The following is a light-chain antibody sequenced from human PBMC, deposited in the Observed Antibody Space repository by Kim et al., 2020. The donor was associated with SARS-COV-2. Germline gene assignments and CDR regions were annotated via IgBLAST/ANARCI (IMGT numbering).Light chain of an antibody. CDR3: SSWDDTLRAWV. Sequence: GQRVAISCSGSASNLGSNSVFWYQQLPGSAPKVLIYRDSQRPSGVPARFSGTKSGTSASLAISGVRSDDEADYFCSSWDDTLRAWVFGGGTKVTVL. CDR1: ASNLGSNS. CDR2: RDS. V-gene: IGLV1-47*01. J-gene: IGLJ3*02.